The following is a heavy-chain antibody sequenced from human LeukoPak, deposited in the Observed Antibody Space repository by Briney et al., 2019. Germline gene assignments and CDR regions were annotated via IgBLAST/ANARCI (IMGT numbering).Heavy chain of an antibody. Sequence: SETLSLTCAVSGGSISSGSYSWSWIRQPPGKGLEWIGYIYYSGGANYNPSLKGRATVSLDTSKNQFFLNLASVAAADSAVYYCARGRTDAAVAGNFDYWGQGTLVTVSS. CDR2: IYYSGGA. CDR1: GGSISSGSYS. CDR3: ARGRTDAAVAGNFDY. D-gene: IGHD6-19*01. V-gene: IGHV4-61*01. J-gene: IGHJ4*02.